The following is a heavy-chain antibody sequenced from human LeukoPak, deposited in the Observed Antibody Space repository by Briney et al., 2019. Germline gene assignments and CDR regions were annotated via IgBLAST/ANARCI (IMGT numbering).Heavy chain of an antibody. CDR2: ISNHGITI. Sequence: GGSLRLSCAASGFTISGYSMNWVRQAPGKGLEWVSYISNHGITIYYADFVRGRFTISKDNARNSWSLQMNSLRAEDTAVYYCARETDSTLLDYWGQGILVTVSS. J-gene: IGHJ4*02. CDR3: ARETDSTLLDY. V-gene: IGHV3-48*04. CDR1: GFTISGYS. D-gene: IGHD2-2*01.